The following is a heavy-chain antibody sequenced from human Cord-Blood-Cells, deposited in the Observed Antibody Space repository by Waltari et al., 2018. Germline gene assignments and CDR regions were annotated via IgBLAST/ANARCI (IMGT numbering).Heavy chain of an antibody. V-gene: IGHV4-59*11. D-gene: IGHD2-21*01. Sequence: QVQLQESGPGLVKPSETLSLTCTVSGGSISSHYWSWIRQPPGQGLEGIGYICYSGSTTDNPSRNGRVTISVDTSRNQFSLKLSSVTAADTAVYYCARQSEVPSDGYFDYWGQGTLVTVSS. CDR1: GGSISSHY. CDR2: ICYSGST. J-gene: IGHJ4*02. CDR3: ARQSEVPSDGYFDY.